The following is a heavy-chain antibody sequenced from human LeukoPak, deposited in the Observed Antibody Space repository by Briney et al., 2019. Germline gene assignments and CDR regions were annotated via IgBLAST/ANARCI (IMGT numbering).Heavy chain of an antibody. J-gene: IGHJ4*02. CDR1: GFTFSSYW. Sequence: GGSLRLSCAASGFTFSSYWMSWVRQAPGKGLEWVANIKQDGSEKYYVDSVKGRFTISRDNAKNSLYLQMNSLRAEDTAVYYCARDSGIAVAYSDYWGQGTLVTVSS. CDR3: ARDSGIAVAYSDY. D-gene: IGHD6-19*01. CDR2: IKQDGSEK. V-gene: IGHV3-7*01.